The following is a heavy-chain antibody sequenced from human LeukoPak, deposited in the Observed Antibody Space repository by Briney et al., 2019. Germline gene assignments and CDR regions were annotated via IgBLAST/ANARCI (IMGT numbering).Heavy chain of an antibody. J-gene: IGHJ4*02. CDR3: ARQIVGATGLDY. CDR2: ISSSGRTV. V-gene: IGHV3-48*03. Sequence: GGSLRLSSAASGYTFISYEMKRVRQAPGTGLEWVSYISSSGRTVYYPDSVKGRFTISRDNDKDSLYLQMNSLRAEDTAVYYCARQIVGATGLDYWGQGTLVTVSS. CDR1: GYTFISYE. D-gene: IGHD1-26*01.